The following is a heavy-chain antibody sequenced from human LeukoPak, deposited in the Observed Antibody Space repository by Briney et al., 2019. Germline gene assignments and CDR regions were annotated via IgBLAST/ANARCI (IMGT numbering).Heavy chain of an antibody. Sequence: SETLSLTCIVSGGSISSYYWSWIWQPPGKGLEWIGSIYYSGSTNYNPSLKSRVTISVDTSKNQFSLKLSSVTAADTAVYYCARHSRYSGSLTHWGQGTLVTVSS. V-gene: IGHV4-59*08. CDR1: GGSISSYY. J-gene: IGHJ4*02. CDR3: ARHSRYSGSLTH. D-gene: IGHD1-26*01. CDR2: IYYSGST.